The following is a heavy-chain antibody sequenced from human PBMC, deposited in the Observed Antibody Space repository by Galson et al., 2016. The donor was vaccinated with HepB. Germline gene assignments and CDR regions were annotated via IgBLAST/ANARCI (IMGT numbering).Heavy chain of an antibody. Sequence: SVKVSCKASGYTFNTFSIHWVRQAPGQGLEWMGRINAGNGDTQYSEKFEDRVTITRDTSADTAYMDLRSLRLDDSAIYYCARSCSSGECRVYPDYWGQGTLVTVSS. CDR2: INAGNGDT. V-gene: IGHV1-3*01. D-gene: IGHD1-26*01. CDR3: ARSCSSGECRVYPDY. J-gene: IGHJ4*02. CDR1: GYTFNTFS.